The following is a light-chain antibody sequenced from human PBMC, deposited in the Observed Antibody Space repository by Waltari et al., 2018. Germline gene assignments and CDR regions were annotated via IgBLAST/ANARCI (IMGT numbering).Light chain of an antibody. CDR1: SREVGSYTI. V-gene: IGLV2-23*02. CDR3: CSYAGSNTYV. Sequence: QSALTQPASVSGSPGQSITISGTGTSREVGSYTIVHWYQHHPGKAPKLMLYEVSKRPSGVANRCSGSKSGNTASLTISGLQAEDEADYYCCSYAGSNTYVCGTGTKVTVL. CDR2: EVS. J-gene: IGLJ1*01.